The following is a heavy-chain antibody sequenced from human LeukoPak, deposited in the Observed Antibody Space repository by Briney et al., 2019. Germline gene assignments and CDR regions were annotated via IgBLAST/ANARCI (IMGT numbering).Heavy chain of an antibody. D-gene: IGHD3-3*01. CDR3: ARAVSSRFLEWLLTPRNWFDP. Sequence: PSETLSLTCTVSGGSINSGGNYWSWIRQHPGKGLEWIGYIYYSGSTYYNPSLKSRVTISVDTSKNQFSLKLSSVTAADTAVYYCARAVSSRFLEWLLTPRNWFDPWGQGTLVTVSS. V-gene: IGHV4-31*03. CDR1: GGSINSGGNY. J-gene: IGHJ5*02. CDR2: IYYSGST.